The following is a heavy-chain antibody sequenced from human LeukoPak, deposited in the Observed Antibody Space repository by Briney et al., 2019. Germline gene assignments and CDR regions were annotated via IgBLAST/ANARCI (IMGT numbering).Heavy chain of an antibody. CDR3: ARRTYYGSSGYHFDY. J-gene: IGHJ4*02. Sequence: GGSLRLSCAASGFTVSSEYMSWVRQAPGKGLEWVSVLYSGGSIYYAESVKGRFTISRDNSRNTLYLQMNSLRAEDTAVYYCARRTYYGSSGYHFDYWGQGTLVTVSS. CDR2: LYSGGSI. CDR1: GFTVSSEY. V-gene: IGHV3-53*01. D-gene: IGHD3-22*01.